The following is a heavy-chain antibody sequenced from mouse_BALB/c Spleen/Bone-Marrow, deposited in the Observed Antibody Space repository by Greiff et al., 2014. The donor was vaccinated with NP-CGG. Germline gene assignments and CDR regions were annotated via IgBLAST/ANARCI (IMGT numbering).Heavy chain of an antibody. J-gene: IGHJ4*01. CDR1: GYSFTGYT. CDR2: INPYNGGT. V-gene: IGHV1-18*01. Sequence: DVQLQQSGPELVKPGASMKISCKAPGYSFTGYTMNWVKQSHGKNLEWIGLINPYNGGTSYNQKFKGKATLTVDKSSSTAYMELLSLTSEDSAVYYCAREGPYYRYDPYALDYWGQGTSVTVSS. CDR3: AREGPYYRYDPYALDY. D-gene: IGHD2-14*01.